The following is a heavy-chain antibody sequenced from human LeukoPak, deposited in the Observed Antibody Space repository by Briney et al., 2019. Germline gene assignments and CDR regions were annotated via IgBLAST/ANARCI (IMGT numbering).Heavy chain of an antibody. D-gene: IGHD5-18*01. Sequence: PGGSLRLSCTASGFTFTNAWMTWVRQAPGKGLEWVGLIKSKTDGGTADYAAHVKGRFTISRDDSKTTLYLQRNSVKAEDTAVYYCTTGSGIHQWLADYWGRGTLVTVSS. CDR2: IKSKTDGGTA. CDR3: TTGSGIHQWLADY. J-gene: IGHJ4*02. V-gene: IGHV3-15*01. CDR1: GFTFTNAW.